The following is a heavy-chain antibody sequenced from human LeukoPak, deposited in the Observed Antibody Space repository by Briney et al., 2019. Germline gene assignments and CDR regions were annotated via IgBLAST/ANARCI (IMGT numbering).Heavy chain of an antibody. D-gene: IGHD4-11*01. CDR2: A. J-gene: IGHJ3*02. V-gene: IGHV1-69*01. CDR3: ARESNQAFDI. Sequence: ANYVQKFKGRVTIIADESTSTAYMELSSLRSEDTAVYYCARESNQAFDIWGQGTMVTVSS.